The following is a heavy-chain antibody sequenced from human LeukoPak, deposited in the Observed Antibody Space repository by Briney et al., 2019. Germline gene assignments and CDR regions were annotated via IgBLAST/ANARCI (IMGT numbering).Heavy chain of an antibody. CDR3: ARDGPAQMVDFDY. CDR1: GYTFSGTGWY. J-gene: IGHJ4*02. D-gene: IGHD3-10*01. CDR2: IYPNNGAT. Sequence: DSVKVSCKASGYTFSGTGWYLYWLRQAPGQGLECMGWIYPNNGATAYAQKFQGRVAMTRDTSITTAYMELSRLRPDDTAVYYCARDGPAQMVDFDYWGQGTPVTVSS. V-gene: IGHV1-2*02.